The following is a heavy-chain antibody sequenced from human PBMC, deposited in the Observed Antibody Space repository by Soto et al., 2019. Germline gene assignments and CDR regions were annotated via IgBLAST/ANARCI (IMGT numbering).Heavy chain of an antibody. CDR1: GGSISSSSYY. D-gene: IGHD3-3*01. CDR3: ARHNSITIFGVAPWGYFDY. V-gene: IGHV4-39*01. CDR2: IYYSGST. Sequence: PSETLPLTCTVSGGSISSSSYYWGWIRQPSGKGLEWIGSIYYSGSTYYNPSLKSRVTISVDTSKNQFSLKLSSVTAADTAVYYCARHNSITIFGVAPWGYFDYWGQGTLVTVSS. J-gene: IGHJ4*02.